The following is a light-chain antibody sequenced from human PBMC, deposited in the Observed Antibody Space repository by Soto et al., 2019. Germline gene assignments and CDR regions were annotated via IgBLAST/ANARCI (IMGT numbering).Light chain of an antibody. CDR3: QQYNNYFSWT. CDR1: QRNSIW. J-gene: IGKJ1*01. CDR2: DAS. Sequence: IQITQSPSPLSASVGDRGTITCPASQRNSIWVALYKQKTGKTPNNLIYDASTFVNGVPSKFSGSGSWTEFTLTISCLQPDDFATYYCQQYNNYFSWTFGQGTKV. V-gene: IGKV1-5*01.